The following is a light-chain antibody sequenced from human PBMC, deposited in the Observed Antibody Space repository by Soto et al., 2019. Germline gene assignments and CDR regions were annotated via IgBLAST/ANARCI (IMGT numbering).Light chain of an antibody. CDR1: QSISDW. V-gene: IGKV1-5*01. CDR3: IQYDSHSWT. Sequence: DIQMTHSPSSLSASVVYIVTITFRSSQSISDWVAWYQQKPGKAPQLLIFDASTLKSGVPSRFSGSGSGTQFTLTISSLQPDDVATYYCIQYDSHSWTFGQGT. CDR2: DAS. J-gene: IGKJ1*01.